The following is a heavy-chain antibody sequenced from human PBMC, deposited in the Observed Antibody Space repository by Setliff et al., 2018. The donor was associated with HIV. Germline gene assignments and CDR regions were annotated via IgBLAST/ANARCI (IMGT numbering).Heavy chain of an antibody. CDR2: IYTSGST. CDR3: ARHVGYSSSSLDY. V-gene: IGHV4-61*09. CDR1: GGSITSGSYY. D-gene: IGHD6-6*01. Sequence: PSETLSLTCTVSGGSITSGSYYWSWIRQPAGKGLEWIGHIYTSGSTNYNPSLKSRVTISVDMSKSQFSLKLNSVVAADTAVYYCARHVGYSSSSLDYWGQGTLVTVSS. J-gene: IGHJ4*02.